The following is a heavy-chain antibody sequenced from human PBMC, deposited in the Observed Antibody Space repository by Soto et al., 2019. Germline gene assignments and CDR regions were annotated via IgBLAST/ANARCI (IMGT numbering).Heavy chain of an antibody. CDR2: ISAYNGNT. D-gene: IGHD2-8*02. CDR3: ARDTPRTGDDAFDI. V-gene: IGHV1-18*01. Sequence: ASVKVSCKASGYTSTSYGISWVRQAPGQGLEWMGWISAYNGNTNYAQKLQGRVTMTTDTSTSTAYMELRSLRSDDTAVYYCARDTPRTGDDAFDIWGQGTMVTVSS. J-gene: IGHJ3*02. CDR1: GYTSTSYG.